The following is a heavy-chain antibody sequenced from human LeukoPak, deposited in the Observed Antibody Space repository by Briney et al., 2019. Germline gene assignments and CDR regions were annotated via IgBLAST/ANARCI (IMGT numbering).Heavy chain of an antibody. J-gene: IGHJ4*02. CDR2: IYYSGST. V-gene: IGHV4-59*01. Sequence: PSETLSLTCTVSGGSISSYYWSWIRQPPGKGLEWIGYIYYSGSTNYNPSLKSRVTISVDTSKNQFSLKLSSVTAADTAVYYCARVVPYQLLSVAPYFDYWGQGTLVTVSS. CDR1: GGSISSYY. CDR3: ARVVPYQLLSVAPYFDY. D-gene: IGHD2-2*01.